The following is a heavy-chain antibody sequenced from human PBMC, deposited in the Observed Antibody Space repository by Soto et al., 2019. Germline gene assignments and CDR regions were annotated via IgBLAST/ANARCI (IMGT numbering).Heavy chain of an antibody. CDR1: GFTFSSYA. D-gene: IGHD3-16*01. V-gene: IGHV3-64*01. Sequence: GGSLRLSCAASGFTFSSYAMYWVRQAPGKGLEYVSAITSDGGGTYYASSVKGRFTISRDNSKSTLYLQMGSLRAEDMAVYYCTRGSGDNRPPVMPYYFYGMDVWGQGTTVTVSS. J-gene: IGHJ6*02. CDR2: ITSDGGGT. CDR3: TRGSGDNRPPVMPYYFYGMDV.